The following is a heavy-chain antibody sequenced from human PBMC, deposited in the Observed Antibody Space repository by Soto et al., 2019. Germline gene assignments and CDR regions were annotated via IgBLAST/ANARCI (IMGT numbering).Heavy chain of an antibody. CDR3: ARLEGLPMVRGVISYYYYYGMEV. CDR2: INHSGST. V-gene: IGHV4-34*01. D-gene: IGHD3-10*01. J-gene: IGHJ6*02. CDR1: GGSFSGYY. Sequence: SETLSLTCAVYGGSFSGYYWSRIRQPPGKGLEWIGEINHSGSTNYNPSLKSRVTISVDTSKNQFSLKLSSVTAADTAVYYCARLEGLPMVRGVISYYYYYGMEVWGQGTTVTVSS.